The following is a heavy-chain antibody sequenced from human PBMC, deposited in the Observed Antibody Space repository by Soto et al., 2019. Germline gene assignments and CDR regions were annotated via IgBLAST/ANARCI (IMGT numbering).Heavy chain of an antibody. J-gene: IGHJ4*02. CDR1: GGSISSYY. Sequence: SETLSLTCTVSGGSISSYYWSWIRQPPGKGLEWIGYIYYSGSTNYNPSLKSRVTISVDTSKNQFSLKLSSVTAADTAVYYCAKATDDFWCGCYFDYWGQGTLVTVSS. CDR2: IYYSGST. D-gene: IGHD3-3*01. V-gene: IGHV4-59*08. CDR3: AKATDDFWCGCYFDY.